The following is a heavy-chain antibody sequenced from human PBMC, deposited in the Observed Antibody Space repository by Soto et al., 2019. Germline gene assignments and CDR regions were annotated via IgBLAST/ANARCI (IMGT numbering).Heavy chain of an antibody. CDR2: IIPIFGTA. J-gene: IGHJ4*02. D-gene: IGHD1-26*01. V-gene: IGHV1-69*12. CDR3: ARDRRPYSGSYLVAN. CDR1: GGTFSSYA. Sequence: QVQLVQSGAEVKKPGSSVKVSCKASGGTFSSYAISWVRQAPGQGLEWMGGIIPIFGTANYAQKFQGRVPIXXDXSXXTAYMELSSLRSEDTAVYYCARDRRPYSGSYLVANWGQGTLVTVSS.